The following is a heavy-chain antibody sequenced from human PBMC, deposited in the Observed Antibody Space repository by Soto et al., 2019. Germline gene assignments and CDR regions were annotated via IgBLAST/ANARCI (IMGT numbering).Heavy chain of an antibody. V-gene: IGHV1-3*01. J-gene: IGHJ5*02. CDR3: VRRHVSATGIDWFDP. CDR1: GYTFTSYG. D-gene: IGHD6-13*01. CDR2: INAANGDT. Sequence: ASVKVSCKASGYTFTSYGIHWVRQAPGQRLEWMGWINAANGDTKYSPKFQGRVTITRDTFASTAYMELSSLRSEDTAVYYCVRRHVSATGIDWFDPWGQGTLVTVSS.